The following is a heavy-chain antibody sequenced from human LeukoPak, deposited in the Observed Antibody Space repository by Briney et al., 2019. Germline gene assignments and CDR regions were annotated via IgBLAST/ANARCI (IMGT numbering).Heavy chain of an antibody. J-gene: IGHJ5*02. CDR2: IYHSGST. D-gene: IGHD6-19*01. V-gene: IGHV4-4*02. CDR3: ATRYSGGWFDQ. CDR1: GGSISSSNW. Sequence: SETLSLTCAVSGGSISSSNWWSWVRQSPGKGLEWIGEIYHSGSTNYNPSLKSRATVSVDKSKNQFSLKLSSVTAADTAMYYCATRYSGGWFDQWGQGTLITVSS.